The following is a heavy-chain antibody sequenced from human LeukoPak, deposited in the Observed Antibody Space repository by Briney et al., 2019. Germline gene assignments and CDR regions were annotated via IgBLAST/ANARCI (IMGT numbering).Heavy chain of an antibody. Sequence: RPGGSLRLSCAASGFTFSSYSMSWVRQAPGKGLEWVANIKEDGSEKYYVDSMKGRFTISRDNAKSSLYLQMNSLRPDDTAVYFCARNYGDNDAFDFWGQGTMVTVSS. CDR3: ARNYGDNDAFDF. V-gene: IGHV3-7*01. D-gene: IGHD4-17*01. CDR1: GFTFSSYS. CDR2: IKEDGSEK. J-gene: IGHJ3*01.